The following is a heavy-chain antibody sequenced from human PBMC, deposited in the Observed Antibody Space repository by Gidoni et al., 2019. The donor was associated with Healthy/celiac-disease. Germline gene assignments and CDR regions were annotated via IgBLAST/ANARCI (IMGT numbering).Heavy chain of an antibody. CDR1: GYTFTSYD. V-gene: IGHV1-8*01. D-gene: IGHD2-15*01. Sequence: QVQLVQSGAEVKKPGASVKVSCKPSGYTFTSYDINWLRQATGQGLEWMGWMNPNSGNTGYAQKFQGRVTMTRNTSISTAYMELSSLRSEDTAVYYCARAHCSGGSCYNFDYWGQGTLVTVSS. CDR3: ARAHCSGGSCYNFDY. CDR2: MNPNSGNT. J-gene: IGHJ4*02.